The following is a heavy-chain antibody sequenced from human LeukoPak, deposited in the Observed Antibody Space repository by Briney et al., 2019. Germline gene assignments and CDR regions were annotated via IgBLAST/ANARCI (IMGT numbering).Heavy chain of an antibody. J-gene: IGHJ4*02. V-gene: IGHV3-15*01. Sequence: GRSLTLSCAASGFSFSNAWMGWVRQAPGKGLEWIGRIKSKTDEETRDYAAPVKGRFAISRDDSENTLFLRMKSLKAEDTAVYYCATVRTEDRFDYWGQGTLVTVSS. CDR1: GFSFSNAW. CDR3: ATVRTEDRFDY. CDR2: IKSKTDEETR.